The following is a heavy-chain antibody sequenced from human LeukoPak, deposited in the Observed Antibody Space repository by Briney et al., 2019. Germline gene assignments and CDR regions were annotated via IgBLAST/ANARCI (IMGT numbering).Heavy chain of an antibody. CDR2: SYSGST. J-gene: IGHJ5*02. Sequence: SETLSLTCTVSGGSITSSSYSWGWIRQPPGKGLEWIAMSYSGSTYYNPSLKSRVTISVDTSKNQFSLKLSSVNAADTAVYYCARDHSITCSSTSCYRVDPWGQGTLVTVSS. CDR1: GGSITSSSYS. CDR3: ARDHSITCSSTSCYRVDP. V-gene: IGHV4-39*07. D-gene: IGHD2-2*01.